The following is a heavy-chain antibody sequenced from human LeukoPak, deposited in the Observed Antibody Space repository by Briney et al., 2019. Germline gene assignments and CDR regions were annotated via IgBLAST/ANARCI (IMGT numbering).Heavy chain of an antibody. D-gene: IGHD3-22*01. CDR3: ARDQGAILLYYYDSSGYYYEFDY. CDR1: GYTFTSYY. J-gene: IGHJ4*02. CDR2: INPSGGST. V-gene: IGHV1-46*01. Sequence: ASAKVSCKASGYTFTSYYMHWVRQAPGQGLEWMGIINPSGGSTSYAQKFQGRVTMTRDTSTSTVYMELSSLRSEDTAVYYCARDQGAILLYYYDSSGYYYEFDYWGQGTLVTVSS.